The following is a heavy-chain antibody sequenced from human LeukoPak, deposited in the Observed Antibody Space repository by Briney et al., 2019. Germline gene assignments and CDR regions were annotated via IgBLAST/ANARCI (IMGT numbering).Heavy chain of an antibody. CDR1: GYTFTSYG. CDR2: ISAYNGNT. J-gene: IGHJ6*03. V-gene: IGHV1-18*01. CDR3: ARRLDSSSWGYYYYMDV. Sequence: GASVKVSCKASGYTFTSYGISWARQAPGQGLEWMGWISAYNGNTNYAQKLQGRVTMTTDTSTSTAYMELRSLRSDDTAVYYCARRLDSSSWGYYYYMDVWGKGTTVTVSS. D-gene: IGHD6-13*01.